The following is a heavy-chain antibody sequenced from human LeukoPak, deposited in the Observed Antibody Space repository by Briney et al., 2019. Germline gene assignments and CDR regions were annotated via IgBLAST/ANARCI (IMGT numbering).Heavy chain of an antibody. V-gene: IGHV4-59*12. CDR3: ARGRVLRYLVWLLPDC. CDR1: GGSISSYY. J-gene: IGHJ4*02. Sequence: SETLSLTCTVSGGSISSYYWSWFGQPPGKGLEWFGYIYYSGSTNYNPPLKSRVTISVETSKNQFPLKLSSVTAAEPAVFCCARGRVLRYLVWLLPDCWGQGTPVTVSS. CDR2: IYYSGST. D-gene: IGHD3-9*01.